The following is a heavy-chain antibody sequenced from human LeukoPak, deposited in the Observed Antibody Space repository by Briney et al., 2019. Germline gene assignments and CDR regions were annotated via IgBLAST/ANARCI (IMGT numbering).Heavy chain of an antibody. CDR1: GYTFTGYY. Sequence: ASVKVFCKASGYTFTGYYMHWVRQAPGQGLEWMGWINPNSGGTNYAQKFQGRVTMTRDTSISTAYMELSRLRSDDTAVYYCATRIVGATTPDYWGQGTLVTVSS. CDR2: INPNSGGT. J-gene: IGHJ4*02. CDR3: ATRIVGATTPDY. D-gene: IGHD1-26*01. V-gene: IGHV1-2*02.